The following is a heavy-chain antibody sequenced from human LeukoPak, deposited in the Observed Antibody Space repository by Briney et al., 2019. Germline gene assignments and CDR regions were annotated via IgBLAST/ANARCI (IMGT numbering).Heavy chain of an antibody. Sequence: SQTLSLTCTVSGGSISSGDYYWSWIRQPPGKGLEWIGYIYYSGSSYFSPSLKSRVTISVDTSKNQFSLKLSSVTAADTAPYYCARLKVDANNYFDYWGQGTLVTVSS. J-gene: IGHJ4*02. CDR3: ARLKVDANNYFDY. D-gene: IGHD1-26*01. CDR1: GGSISSGDYY. V-gene: IGHV4-30-4*01. CDR2: IYYSGSS.